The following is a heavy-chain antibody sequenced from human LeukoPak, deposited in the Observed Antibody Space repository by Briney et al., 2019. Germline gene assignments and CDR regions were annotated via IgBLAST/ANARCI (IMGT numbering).Heavy chain of an antibody. J-gene: IGHJ6*03. Sequence: SETLSLTCTVSGGSISSSSYYWGWIRQPPGKGLEWIGSSYYSGSTYYNPSLKSRVTISVDTSKNQFSLKLSSVTAADTAVYYCARQNGITIFGVGYYYMDVWGKGTKVTVSS. CDR1: GGSISSSSYY. D-gene: IGHD3-3*01. CDR3: ARQNGITIFGVGYYYMDV. CDR2: SYYSGST. V-gene: IGHV4-39*01.